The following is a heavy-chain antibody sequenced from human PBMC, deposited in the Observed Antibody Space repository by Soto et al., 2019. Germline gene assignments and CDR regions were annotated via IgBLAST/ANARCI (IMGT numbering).Heavy chain of an antibody. CDR1: GFTFSAHY. CDR2: IKNKATSYTT. J-gene: IGHJ4*02. D-gene: IGHD1-26*01. V-gene: IGHV3-72*01. CDR3: ASVSLVGPRGGRYLDY. Sequence: EVQLVESGGGLVQPGGSLRLSCAASGFTFSAHYMDWVRQAPGKGLEWVGRIKNKATSYTTEYAASVEGRFTISREDSQTSLYLQMNNRKTENTGVDYCASVSLVGPRGGRYLDYGRQGSQVAVSS.